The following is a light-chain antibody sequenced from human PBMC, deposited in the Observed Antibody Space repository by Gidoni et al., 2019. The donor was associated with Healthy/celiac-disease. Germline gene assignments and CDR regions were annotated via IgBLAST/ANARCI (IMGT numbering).Light chain of an antibody. CDR3: QQYDNLPPFT. J-gene: IGKJ3*01. Sequence: DIQMTQSPSSLSASVGDRVTITCQASQDISNYLNWYQQKQGKAPNLLIYDASKLEKGVPSRFSGSGSGTDFTFTISSLQPEDIATYYCQQYDNLPPFTFGPGTKVDIK. CDR1: QDISNY. V-gene: IGKV1-33*01. CDR2: DAS.